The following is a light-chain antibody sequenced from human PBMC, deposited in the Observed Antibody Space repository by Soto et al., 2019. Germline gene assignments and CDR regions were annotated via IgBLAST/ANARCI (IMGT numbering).Light chain of an antibody. V-gene: IGKV1-9*01. J-gene: IGKJ4*01. CDR2: AAS. Sequence: IQLTQSPSSLSASVGDRVTITCRASQGISSHLAWYQQKPGKAPKLLIYAASTLQSGVPSRFSGSGSGTDFTLTISCLQSEDFATYYCQQYYSYPLTFGGVTKVDI. CDR1: QGISSH. CDR3: QQYYSYPLT.